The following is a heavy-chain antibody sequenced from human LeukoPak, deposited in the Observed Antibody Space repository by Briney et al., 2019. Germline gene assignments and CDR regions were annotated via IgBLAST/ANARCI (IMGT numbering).Heavy chain of an antibody. V-gene: IGHV3-74*01. CDR3: ARGGFHHGFDI. Sequence: GGSLRLSCAISGFTAGGYAMNWVRQAPGKGLAWVSRIDNDGSDTIFADSVKGRFTLSRDNAKNTVYLQMNSLRAEDTAVYYCARGGFHHGFDIWGQGTMVTVS. D-gene: IGHD1-14*01. CDR1: GFTAGGYA. J-gene: IGHJ3*02. CDR2: IDNDGSDT.